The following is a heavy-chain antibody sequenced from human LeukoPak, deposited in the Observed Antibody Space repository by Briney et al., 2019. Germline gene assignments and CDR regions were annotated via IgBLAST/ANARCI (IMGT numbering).Heavy chain of an antibody. CDR1: GYSFTSYW. J-gene: IGHJ4*02. CDR3: ARRNYDILTGYYNDYFDY. Sequence: GESLKISCKGSGYSFTSYWIGWVRQMPGKGLEWMGIIYPGDSDTRYNPSFKGQVTISADKSIKTAYLQWSSLKASDTAMYYCARRNYDILTGYYNDYFDYWGQGTLVTVSS. CDR2: IYPGDSDT. D-gene: IGHD3-9*01. V-gene: IGHV5-51*01.